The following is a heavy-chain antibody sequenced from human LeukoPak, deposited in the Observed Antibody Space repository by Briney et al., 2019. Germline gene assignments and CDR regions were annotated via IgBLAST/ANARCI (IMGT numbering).Heavy chain of an antibody. Sequence: GGSLRLSCVPSGFSSSDYWMHWVRQAPGKGLEWVAHINRNGGITRYADSVKGRFTISRDNAENTMYLQMNSLRVGDTAVYYCARDYHDSNGYYSNAFDHWGQGSLLAVSS. CDR2: INRNGGIT. CDR3: ARDYHDSNGYYSNAFDH. J-gene: IGHJ4*02. V-gene: IGHV3-74*01. CDR1: GFSSSDYW. D-gene: IGHD3-22*01.